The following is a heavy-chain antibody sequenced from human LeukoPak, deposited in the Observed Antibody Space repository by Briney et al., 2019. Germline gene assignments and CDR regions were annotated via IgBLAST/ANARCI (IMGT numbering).Heavy chain of an antibody. J-gene: IGHJ4*02. Sequence: GGSLRLSCAASGFIFRNHAMNWVRQAPGQGLEWVSGVSASGGSTFNTDSVKGRFSISRDNSKNTLYLEMNSLRPEDTAVYYCARERETYNDYWGQGTLVTVSS. D-gene: IGHD1-1*01. V-gene: IGHV3-23*01. CDR3: ARERETYNDY. CDR2: VSASGGST. CDR1: GFIFRNHA.